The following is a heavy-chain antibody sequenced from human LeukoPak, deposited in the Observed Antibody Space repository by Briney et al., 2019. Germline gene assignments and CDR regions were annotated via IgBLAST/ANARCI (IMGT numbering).Heavy chain of an antibody. CDR1: GGSISSSSYY. J-gene: IGHJ4*02. D-gene: IGHD1-1*01. Sequence: KPSETLSLTCTVSGGSISSSSYYWGWIRQPPGKGLEWIGRIYYSGTTYYNPSRKSRVTISVDTAKNQFSLELSSVTAADTAVYYCARHTSHTIGTGDFDYWGQGTLVTVSS. CDR3: ARHTSHTIGTGDFDY. V-gene: IGHV4-39*01. CDR2: IYYSGTT.